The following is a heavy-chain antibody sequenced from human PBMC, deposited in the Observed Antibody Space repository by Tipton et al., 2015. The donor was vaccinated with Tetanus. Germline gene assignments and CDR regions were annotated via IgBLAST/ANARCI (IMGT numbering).Heavy chain of an antibody. J-gene: IGHJ5*02. V-gene: IGHV4-61*08. Sequence: TLSLTCTVSGGSISSGDYYWSWIRQPPGMGLEWIGHISHGGSASYNPSLKSRVTISLDTSKNQFSLTLRSVTAADTAVYYCAKGAARYYYDLSLPTWGQGTLVTVSS. CDR3: AKGAARYYYDLSLPT. CDR1: GGSISSGDYY. CDR2: ISHGGSA. D-gene: IGHD3-22*01.